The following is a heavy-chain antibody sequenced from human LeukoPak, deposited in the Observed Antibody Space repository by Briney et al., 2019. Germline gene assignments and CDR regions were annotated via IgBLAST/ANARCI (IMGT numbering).Heavy chain of an antibody. Sequence: GGSLTLSCAASGFTVCSNYMSCVRHARGGGVECVSFIHSDGITYYADSVKGRFTISRDNSINTLYLQMSNLRAEDTALYYCASTSIIRGYDHDQYYWGQGTLVTVSS. CDR2: IHSDGIT. CDR1: GFTVCSNY. V-gene: IGHV3-53*01. D-gene: IGHD5-12*01. CDR3: ASTSIIRGYDHDQYY. J-gene: IGHJ4*02.